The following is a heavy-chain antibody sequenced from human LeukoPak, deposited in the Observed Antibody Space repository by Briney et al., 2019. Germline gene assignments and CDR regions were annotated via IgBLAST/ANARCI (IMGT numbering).Heavy chain of an antibody. J-gene: IGHJ4*02. D-gene: IGHD3-22*01. CDR1: GFTVSSNS. CDR3: ARRAGDYSHPYDY. V-gene: IGHV3-53*01. CDR2: IYSGGST. Sequence: GGSLRLSRTVSGFTVSSNSMSWVRRAPGKGLEWVSFIYSGGSTQYSDSVKGRFTISRDNSKNTLYLQMNSLRAEDTAVYYCARRAGDYSHPYDYWGQGTLVTVSS.